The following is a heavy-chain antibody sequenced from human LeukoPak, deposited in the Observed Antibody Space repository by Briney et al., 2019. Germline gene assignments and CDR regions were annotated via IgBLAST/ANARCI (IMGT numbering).Heavy chain of an antibody. D-gene: IGHD3-22*01. Sequence: WASVKVSCKASGGTFSSYAISWVRQAPGQGLEWMAGIIPIFGTANYAQKFQGRVTITADESTSTAYMVLSSLRSEDTAVYYCARERHYYDSSSSDAFDIWGQGTMVTVSS. J-gene: IGHJ3*02. CDR1: GGTFSSYA. CDR3: ARERHYYDSSSSDAFDI. CDR2: IIPIFGTA. V-gene: IGHV1-69*13.